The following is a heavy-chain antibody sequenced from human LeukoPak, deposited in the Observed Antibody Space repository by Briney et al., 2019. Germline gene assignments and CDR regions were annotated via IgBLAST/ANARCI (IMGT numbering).Heavy chain of an antibody. J-gene: IGHJ5*02. CDR1: GGSISSYY. CDR2: IYYSGST. D-gene: IGHD3-22*01. V-gene: IGHV4-59*01. Sequence: SETLSLTCTVSGGSISSYYWSWIRQPPWKELEWIGYIYYSGSTNYNPSLKSRVTISVDTSKNQFSLKLSSVTAADTAVYYCARVGYNYDSSGLYPPGVNWFDPWGQGALVTVSS. CDR3: ARVGYNYDSSGLYPPGVNWFDP.